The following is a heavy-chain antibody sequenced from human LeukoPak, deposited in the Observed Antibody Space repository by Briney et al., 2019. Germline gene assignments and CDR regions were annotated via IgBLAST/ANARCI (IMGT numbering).Heavy chain of an antibody. V-gene: IGHV3-7*02. CDR3: ARYSYKHDC. CDR1: GFTFNHHW. CDR2: MKEDGSQE. J-gene: IGHJ4*02. Sequence: GGSPKILLSTPGFTFNHHWKTLVPQAPGKGPEWVANMKEDGSQETYVDSVKGRFTISRDNAKNSLYLQMNNVRAEDTAVYYCARYSYKHDCWGQGTLVTVSS. D-gene: IGHD2-15*01.